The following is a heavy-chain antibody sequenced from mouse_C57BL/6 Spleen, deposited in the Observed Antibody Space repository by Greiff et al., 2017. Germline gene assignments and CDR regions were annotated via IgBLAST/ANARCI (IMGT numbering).Heavy chain of an antibody. CDR2: IRLKSDNYAT. D-gene: IGHD2-4*01. J-gene: IGHJ3*01. CDR1: GFTFSNYW. Sequence: EVMLMESGGGLVQPGGSMKLSCVASGFTFSNYWMNWVRQSPEKGLEWVAQIRLKSDNYATHYAESVKGRFIISRDDSKSSVYLQMNNLRAEDTGIYYCTGYDYVSAWFAYWGQGTLVTVSA. CDR3: TGYDYVSAWFAY. V-gene: IGHV6-3*01.